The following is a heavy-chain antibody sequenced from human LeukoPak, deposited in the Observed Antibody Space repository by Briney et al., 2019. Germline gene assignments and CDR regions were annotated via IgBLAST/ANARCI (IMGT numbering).Heavy chain of an antibody. Sequence: GGSLRLSCAASGFIFSRYGMHWVRQAPGKGSEWVAVIWKDGSNQYYGDSVKGRFTISRDNSKNTLFLQMNILRAEDTAVYYCARESSSWGTDAIDIWGQGTMVTVSS. V-gene: IGHV3-33*01. D-gene: IGHD6-13*01. J-gene: IGHJ3*02. CDR3: ARESSSWGTDAIDI. CDR1: GFIFSRYG. CDR2: IWKDGSNQ.